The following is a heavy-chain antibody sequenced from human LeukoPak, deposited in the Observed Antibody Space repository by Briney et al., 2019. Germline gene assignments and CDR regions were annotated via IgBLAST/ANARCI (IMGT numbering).Heavy chain of an antibody. CDR3: ARGLYSSGSYNWFDP. V-gene: IGHV3-21*01. Sequence: PGGSLRLSCAASGFTFSSYSMNWVRQAPGKGLEWVSSISSSSSYIYYADSVKGRFTISRDNAKNSLYLQMNSLRAEDTAVYYCARGLYSSGSYNWFDPWGQGTLVTVSS. CDR1: GFTFSSYS. D-gene: IGHD6-19*01. CDR2: ISSSSSYI. J-gene: IGHJ5*02.